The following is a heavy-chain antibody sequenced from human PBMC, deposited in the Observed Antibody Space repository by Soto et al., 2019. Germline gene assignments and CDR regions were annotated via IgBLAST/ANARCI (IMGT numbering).Heavy chain of an antibody. CDR2: IIPIFGTA. CDR1: GGTFSSYA. J-gene: IGHJ4*02. V-gene: IGHV1-69*12. D-gene: IGHD2-2*01. Sequence: QVQLVQSGAEVKKPGSSVKVSCKASGGTFSSYAISWVRQAPGQGLEWMGGIIPIFGTANYAQKFQGRVTIXAXAXXSTAYRELSSLRSEDTAVYYCAREQIGGLPEPYAYWGQGTLVTVSS. CDR3: AREQIGGLPEPYAY.